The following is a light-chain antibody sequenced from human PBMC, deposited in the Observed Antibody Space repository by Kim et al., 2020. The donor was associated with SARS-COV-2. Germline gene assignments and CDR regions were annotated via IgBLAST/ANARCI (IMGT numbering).Light chain of an antibody. CDR1: QGISSY. Sequence: AIRMTQSPSSLSASTGDRVTITCRASQGISSYLAWYQQKPGKAPKLLIFAAATLESGVPSRFSGSGSGTDFTLTISCLQSEDFATYYCRQEYSYPITCGQGRRLEIK. J-gene: IGKJ5*01. CDR3: RQEYSYPIT. CDR2: AAA. V-gene: IGKV1-8*01.